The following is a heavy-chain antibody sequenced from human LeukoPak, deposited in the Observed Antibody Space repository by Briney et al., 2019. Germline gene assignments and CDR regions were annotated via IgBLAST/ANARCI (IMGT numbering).Heavy chain of an antibody. Sequence: PSETLSLTCAVYGGSFSGYYWSWIRQPPGKGLEWIGEINHSGSTNYNPSLKSRVTISVDTSKNQFSLKPSSVTAADTAVYYCARGPVGYSYGYLLWAFDIWGQGTMVTVSS. CDR3: ARGPVGYSYGYLLWAFDI. CDR1: GGSFSGYY. CDR2: INHSGST. D-gene: IGHD5-18*01. J-gene: IGHJ3*02. V-gene: IGHV4-34*01.